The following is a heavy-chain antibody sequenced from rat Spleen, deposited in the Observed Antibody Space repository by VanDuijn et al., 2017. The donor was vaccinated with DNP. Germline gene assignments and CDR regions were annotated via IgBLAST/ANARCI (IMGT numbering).Heavy chain of an antibody. J-gene: IGHJ1*01. Sequence: EVQLVESDGGLVQPGRSLKLSCAASGFTFSDYYMAWVRQAPTKGLEWVATISYDGSSTYYRDSLKGRFTISRDNAKNTLYLQMDSLRSEDTATYYCARQPYYYSVYWYFDFWGPGTMVTVSS. CDR2: ISYDGSST. CDR1: GFTFSDYY. CDR3: ARQPYYYSVYWYFDF. D-gene: IGHD1-1*01. V-gene: IGHV5-29*01.